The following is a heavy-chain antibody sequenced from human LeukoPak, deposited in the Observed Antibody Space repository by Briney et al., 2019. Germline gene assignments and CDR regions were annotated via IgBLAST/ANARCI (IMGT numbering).Heavy chain of an antibody. CDR1: GYTFTDYY. CDR2: INPNSGGT. D-gene: IGHD3-22*01. CDR3: ARASYYYDSSGYPGYYFDY. V-gene: IGHV1-2*02. Sequence: EASVKVSCKASGYTFTDYYMHWVRQAPGQGLEWMGWINPNSGGTNYAQKFQGRVTMTRDTSICTAYMELSRLRSDDTAVYYCARASYYYDSSGYPGYYFDYWGQGTLVTVSS. J-gene: IGHJ4*02.